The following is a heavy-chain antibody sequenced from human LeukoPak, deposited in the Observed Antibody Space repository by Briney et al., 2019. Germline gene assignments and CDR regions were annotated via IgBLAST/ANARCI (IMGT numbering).Heavy chain of an antibody. CDR2: IYHTGST. D-gene: IGHD3-10*01. CDR1: GGSISSGGYS. J-gene: IGHJ4*02. Sequence: SETLSLTCAVSGGSISSGGYSWSWVRQPPGKGLEWIGYIYHTGSTYYNPSLKSRVTISMDRSKNHFSLELSSVTAADTAAYYCARVYGSGRVDYWGQGTLVTVSS. CDR3: ARVYGSGRVDY. V-gene: IGHV4-30-2*01.